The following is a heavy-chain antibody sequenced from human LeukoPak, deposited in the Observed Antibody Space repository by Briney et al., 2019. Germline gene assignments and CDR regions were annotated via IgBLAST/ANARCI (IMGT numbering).Heavy chain of an antibody. V-gene: IGHV3-23*01. CDR2: ISGSGGST. D-gene: IGHD3-10*01. CDR3: AKDHLWFGELLYPSPLDY. Sequence: GGSLRLSCVASGFTFSSYAMSWVRQAPGKGLEWVSAISGSGGSTYYADSVKGRFTISRDNSKNTLYLQMNSLRAEDTAVYYCAKDHLWFGELLYPSPLDYWGQGTLVTVSS. J-gene: IGHJ4*02. CDR1: GFTFSSYA.